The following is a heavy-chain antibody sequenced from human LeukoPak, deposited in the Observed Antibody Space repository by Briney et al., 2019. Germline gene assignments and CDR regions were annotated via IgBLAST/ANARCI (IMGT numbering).Heavy chain of an antibody. Sequence: GGSLRLSCAASGFTFSDYSMKWVRQAPGKGLEWVSSISTGSTYKYYGDSVKGRFAISRDNAKNSVDLQMNSLRAEDTAVYYCARGPLYYYDSSGLPSLYFDYWGQGTLVTVSS. CDR3: ARGPLYYYDSSGLPSLYFDY. V-gene: IGHV3-21*01. CDR1: GFTFSDYS. CDR2: ISTGSTYK. D-gene: IGHD3-22*01. J-gene: IGHJ4*02.